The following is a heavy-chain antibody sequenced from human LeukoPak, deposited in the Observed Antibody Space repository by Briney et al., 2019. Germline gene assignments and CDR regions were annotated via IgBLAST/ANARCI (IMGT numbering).Heavy chain of an antibody. CDR1: GFTFSSYW. CDR2: IKQDGSEK. D-gene: IGHD6-13*01. V-gene: IGHV3-7*01. CDR3: ARNERRIAAAGTAY. Sequence: GGSLRLSCEASGFTFSSYWMSWVRQAPGKGLEWVANIKQDGSEKYYVDSVKGRFTISRDNAKNSLYLQMNSLRAEDTAVYYCARNERRIAAAGTAYWGQGTLVTVSS. J-gene: IGHJ4*02.